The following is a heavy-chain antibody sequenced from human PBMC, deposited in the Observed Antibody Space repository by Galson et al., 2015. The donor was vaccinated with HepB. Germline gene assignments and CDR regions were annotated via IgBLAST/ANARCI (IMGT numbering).Heavy chain of an antibody. V-gene: IGHV3-23*01. J-gene: IGHJ4*02. CDR3: ATRNIVVVPAARYPPL. CDR2: ISGSGGST. CDR1: GFTFSSYA. D-gene: IGHD2-2*01. Sequence: SLRLSCAASGFTFSSYAMSWVRQAPGKGLEWVSAISGSGGSTYYADSVKGRFTISRDNSKNTLYLQMNSLRAEDTAVYYCATRNIVVVPAARYPPLWGQGTLVTVSS.